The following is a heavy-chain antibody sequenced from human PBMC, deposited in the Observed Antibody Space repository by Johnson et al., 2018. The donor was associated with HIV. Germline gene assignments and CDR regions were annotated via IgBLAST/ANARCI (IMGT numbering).Heavy chain of an antibody. J-gene: IGHJ3*02. V-gene: IGHV3-11*04. CDR2: ITSSGTTK. CDR3: AREMGWEDAFDI. D-gene: IGHD6-19*01. CDR1: GFTLSDYY. Sequence: QVQLVESGGGLVKPGGSLRLSCAASGFTLSDYYMSWIRQAPGKGLEYVSYITSSGTTKYYADSVKGRFTISRDNAKNSLYLQMNSLRAEDTAVYYCAREMGWEDAFDIWGQGTMVTVSS.